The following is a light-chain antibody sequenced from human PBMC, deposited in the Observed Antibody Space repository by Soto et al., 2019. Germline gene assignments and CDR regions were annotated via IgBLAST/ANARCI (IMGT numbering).Light chain of an antibody. J-gene: IGKJ2*01. Sequence: DIQMTQSPSTLSASVGDRVTVTCRASQDVGSFLAWYQQKPGKAPKLLIYLASRLESGVPSRFSGSGSGTECTLTISGLQPDDFATYFCQQYNSHSFYTLGQGTKLEIK. CDR1: QDVGSF. CDR2: LAS. V-gene: IGKV1-5*03. CDR3: QQYNSHSFYT.